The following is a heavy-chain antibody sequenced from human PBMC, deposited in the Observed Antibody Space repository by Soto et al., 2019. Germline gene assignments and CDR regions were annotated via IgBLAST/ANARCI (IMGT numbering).Heavy chain of an antibody. Sequence: EVQLLESGGGLVQPGGSLRLSCAASGFTFSSYAMSWVRQAPGKGLEWVSAISGSGGSTYYADSVKGRFTISRDNSKNTLYLQKNSLRAEDTAVYYRAKVPGGDILTGYCDYWGQGTLVTVSS. V-gene: IGHV3-23*01. CDR1: GFTFSSYA. J-gene: IGHJ4*02. D-gene: IGHD3-9*01. CDR2: ISGSGGST. CDR3: AKVPGGDILTGYCDY.